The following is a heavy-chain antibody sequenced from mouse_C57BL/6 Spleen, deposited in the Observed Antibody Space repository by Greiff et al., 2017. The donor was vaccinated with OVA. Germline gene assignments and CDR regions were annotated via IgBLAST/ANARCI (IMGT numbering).Heavy chain of an antibody. CDR2: ISSGGSYT. D-gene: IGHD1-1*01. CDR3: ARLITTVKDY. Sequence: EVKLQESGGDLVKPGGSLKLSCAASGFTFSSYGMSWVRQTPDKRLEWVATISSGGSYTYYPDSVKGRFTISRDNAKNTLYLQMSSLKSEDTAMYYCARLITTVKDYWGQGTTLTVSS. V-gene: IGHV5-6*01. J-gene: IGHJ2*01. CDR1: GFTFSSYG.